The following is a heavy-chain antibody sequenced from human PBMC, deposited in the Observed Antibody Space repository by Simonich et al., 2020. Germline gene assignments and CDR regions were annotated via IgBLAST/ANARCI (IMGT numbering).Heavy chain of an antibody. J-gene: IGHJ4*02. D-gene: IGHD4-17*01. CDR1: GFTFSSYE. CDR3: ARHYYGDYYFDY. V-gene: IGHV3-48*03. Sequence: EVQLVESGGGLVQPGGSLRLSCAASGFTFSSYEMNWVRQAPGEGVEWVSYISSSVSTIYYADSVKGRFTISRDNAKNSLYLQMNSLRAEDTAVYYCARHYYGDYYFDYWGQGTLVTVSS. CDR2: ISSSVSTI.